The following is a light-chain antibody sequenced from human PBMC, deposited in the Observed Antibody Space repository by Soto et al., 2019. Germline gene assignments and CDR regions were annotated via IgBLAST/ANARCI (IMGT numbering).Light chain of an antibody. CDR1: QSVSSSY. J-gene: IGKJ1*01. V-gene: IGKV3-20*01. CDR3: QQYGTSSST. Sequence: EIVLTQSPGTLSLSPGERATLSCRASQSVSSSYLAWYQQKPGQAPRLLIYGASSRATGIPDRFSGSGSGTVFTLTISRLELEDFGVYYCQQYGTSSSTLGHGTKV. CDR2: GAS.